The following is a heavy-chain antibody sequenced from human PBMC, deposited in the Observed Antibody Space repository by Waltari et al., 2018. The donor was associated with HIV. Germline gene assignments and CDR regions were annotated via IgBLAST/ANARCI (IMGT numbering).Heavy chain of an antibody. D-gene: IGHD3-10*01. CDR2: IYPGDSDT. CDR3: ARYITMVRGGANWFDP. CDR1: GYSFTSSW. J-gene: IGHJ5*02. Sequence: EVQLVQSGAAVKKPGASLKISCKGSGYSFTSSWIGWVRQMHGKGLEWMGIIYPGDSDTRYSPSFQGQVTISADKSISTAYLQWSSLKASDTAMYYCARYITMVRGGANWFDPWGQGTLVTVSS. V-gene: IGHV5-51*03.